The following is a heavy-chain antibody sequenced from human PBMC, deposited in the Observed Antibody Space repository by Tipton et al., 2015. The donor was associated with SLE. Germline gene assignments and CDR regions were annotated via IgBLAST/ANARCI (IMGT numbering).Heavy chain of an antibody. Sequence: TLSLTCTVSGGSISSSYYYWGWIRQPPGKGLEWIGSIKESGSTHYNPALKSRLSISVDTSKSQFSLKLSSVTAADTAVYYCARRGLQGVFDYWGQGTLVTVSS. V-gene: IGHV4-39*07. CDR1: GGSISSSYYY. J-gene: IGHJ4*02. D-gene: IGHD3-10*01. CDR2: IKESGST. CDR3: ARRGLQGVFDY.